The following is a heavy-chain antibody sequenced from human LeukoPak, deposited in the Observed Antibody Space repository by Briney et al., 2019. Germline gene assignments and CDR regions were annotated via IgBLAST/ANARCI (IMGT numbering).Heavy chain of an antibody. CDR1: GYTFTGYY. Sequence: ASVKVSCKASGYTFTGYYMHWVRQAPGQGLERMGWINPNSGGTNYAQKFQGRVTMTRDTSISTAYMELSRLRSDDTAVYYCAGGIAAADPDDYWGQGTLVTVSS. J-gene: IGHJ4*02. CDR2: INPNSGGT. D-gene: IGHD6-13*01. V-gene: IGHV1-2*02. CDR3: AGGIAAADPDDY.